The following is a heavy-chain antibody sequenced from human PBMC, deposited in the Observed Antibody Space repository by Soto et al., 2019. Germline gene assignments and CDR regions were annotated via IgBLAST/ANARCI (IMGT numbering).Heavy chain of an antibody. CDR2: INPSGGST. CDR1: GYTFTSYY. V-gene: IGHV1-46*01. Sequence: ASVKVSCKASGYTFTSYYMHWVRQAPGQGLEWMGIINPSGGSTSYAQKFQGRVTMTRDTSTSTVYMELSSLRSEDTAVYYCARDLSIAVAGDAFDYWGQGTLVTVSS. J-gene: IGHJ4*02. D-gene: IGHD6-19*01. CDR3: ARDLSIAVAGDAFDY.